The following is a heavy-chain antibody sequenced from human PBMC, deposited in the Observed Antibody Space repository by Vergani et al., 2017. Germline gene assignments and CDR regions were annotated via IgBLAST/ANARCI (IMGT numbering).Heavy chain of an antibody. CDR1: GGSFSGYY. V-gene: IGHV4-34*01. D-gene: IGHD2-15*01. CDR2: INHSGST. CDR3: ARGRQGHPGSYWYFDL. Sequence: QVQLQQWGAGLLKPSETLSLTCAVYGGSFSGYYWSWIRQPPGKGLEWIGEINHSGSTNYNPSLKSRVTISVDTSKNQFSLKLSSVTAADTAVSYCARGRQGHPGSYWYFDLWGRGTLVTVSS. J-gene: IGHJ2*01.